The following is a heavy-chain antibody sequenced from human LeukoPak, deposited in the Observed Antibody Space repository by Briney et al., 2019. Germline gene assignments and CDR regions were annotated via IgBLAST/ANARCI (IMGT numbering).Heavy chain of an antibody. J-gene: IGHJ6*03. V-gene: IGHV3-33*01. D-gene: IGHD6-13*01. CDR1: GFTFSSYG. CDR3: AREDSSSWFLGKDNYYYYMDV. Sequence: QSGGSLRLSCAASGFTFSSYGMHWVRQAPGEGLEWVAIIWYDGSNKYYADSVKGRFTISRDNSKNTLYLQMNSLRLEDTAVYYCAREDSSSWFLGKDNYYYYMDVWGKGTTVTVSS. CDR2: IWYDGSNK.